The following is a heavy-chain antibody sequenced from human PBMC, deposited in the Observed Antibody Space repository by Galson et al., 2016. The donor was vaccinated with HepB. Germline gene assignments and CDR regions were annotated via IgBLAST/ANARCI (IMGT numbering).Heavy chain of an antibody. V-gene: IGHV4-61*02. CDR1: GDSMTSGTYY. CDR3: ARSYDIFRPMDV. D-gene: IGHD3-9*01. CDR2: VYTSGIS. Sequence: TLSLTCTVSGDSMTSGTYYWNWVRQSAGRGLDWIGRVYTSGISNYNPSFESRVTIDLDTSKNQFFLNVKSVTASDTAVYYCARSYDIFRPMDVWGEGTTVIVSS. J-gene: IGHJ6*04.